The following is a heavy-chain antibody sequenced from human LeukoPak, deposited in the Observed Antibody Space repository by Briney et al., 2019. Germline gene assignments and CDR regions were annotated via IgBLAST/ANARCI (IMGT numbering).Heavy chain of an antibody. D-gene: IGHD5-12*01. CDR2: IIPIVGTA. CDR3: AATYEARRDFDY. V-gene: IGHV1-69*06. J-gene: IGHJ4*02. CDR1: AASLGSYA. Sequence: SVKASRQAAAASLGSYAIGWVRHVPGHGIGWKGAIIPIVGTANHAQKFQGRVKITADKSTSTAYMELSSLRSEDTAVYYCAATYEARRDFDYWGQGTLVTVSS.